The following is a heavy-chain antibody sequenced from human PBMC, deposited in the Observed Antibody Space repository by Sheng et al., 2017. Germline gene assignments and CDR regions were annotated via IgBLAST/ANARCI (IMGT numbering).Heavy chain of an antibody. Sequence: QVHLQQWGAGLLKPSETLSLTCAVYGGSLSDYHWTWIRQPPGKGRGVGWGKSLTMEAPIITHSLKSRVTISVDTSKNQVSLRLTSVTAADTAVYYCARPDEGAVFTIWGQGTTVTVSS. CDR2: SLTMEAP. J-gene: IGHJ3*02. CDR1: GGSLSDYH. CDR3: ARPDEGAVFTI. D-gene: IGHD3-16*01. V-gene: IGHV4-34*01.